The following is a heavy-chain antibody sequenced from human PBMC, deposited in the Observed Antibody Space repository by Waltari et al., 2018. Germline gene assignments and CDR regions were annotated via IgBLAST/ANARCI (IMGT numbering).Heavy chain of an antibody. CDR1: GFTVNTYY. Sequence: EVQLMESGGGLIQPGGSLRLSCVVSGFTVNTYYMSWVRQAPGKGPEGVAVIYSGGTTYYADSVKCRFTVTRDDSKNTVYLQMSSLIVDDTAVYFCVRPLTPYSFDAFDLWGQGTVVTVSS. V-gene: IGHV3-53*01. J-gene: IGHJ3*01. D-gene: IGHD2-15*01. CDR3: VRPLTPYSFDAFDL. CDR2: IYSGGTT.